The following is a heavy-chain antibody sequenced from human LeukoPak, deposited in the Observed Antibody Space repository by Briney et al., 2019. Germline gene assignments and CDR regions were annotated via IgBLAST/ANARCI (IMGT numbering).Heavy chain of an antibody. CDR3: AKTAEEWELPYFDY. J-gene: IGHJ4*02. D-gene: IGHD1-26*01. CDR1: GFTFDDYA. V-gene: IGHV3-43*02. Sequence: GSLRLSCAASGFTFDDYAMHWVRQAPGKGLEWVSLISGDGGSTYYADSVKGRFTISRDNSKNSLYLQMNSLRTEDTALYCCAKTAEEWELPYFDYWGQGTLVTVSS. CDR2: ISGDGGST.